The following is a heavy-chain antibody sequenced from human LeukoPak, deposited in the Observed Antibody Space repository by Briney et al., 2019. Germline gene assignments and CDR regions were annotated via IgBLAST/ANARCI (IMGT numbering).Heavy chain of an antibody. J-gene: IGHJ5*02. CDR2: IYYSGST. V-gene: IGHV4-59*01. CDR3: ARNFRDYYGSGSYSDWFDP. D-gene: IGHD3-10*01. Sequence: SETLSLTCTVSGGSISSYYWSWIRQPPGKGLEWIWYIYYSGSTNYNPSLKSRVTISVDTSKNQFSLKLSSVTAADTAVYYCARNFRDYYGSGSYSDWFDPWGQGTLVTVSS. CDR1: GGSISSYY.